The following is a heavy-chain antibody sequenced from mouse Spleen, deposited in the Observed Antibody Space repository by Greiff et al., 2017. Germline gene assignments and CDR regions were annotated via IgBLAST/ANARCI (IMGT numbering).Heavy chain of an antibody. D-gene: IGHD2-3*01. V-gene: IGHV14-4*01. CDR2: IDPETGDT. Sequence: VQLQQSGAELVRPGASVKLSCTASGFNIKDDYMHWVKQRPEQGLEWIGWIDPETGDTEYASKFQGKATITADTSSNTAYLQLSSLTSEDTAVYYCTTYDGYPYAMDYWGQGTSVTGSS. J-gene: IGHJ4*01. CDR3: TTYDGYPYAMDY. CDR1: GFNIKDDY.